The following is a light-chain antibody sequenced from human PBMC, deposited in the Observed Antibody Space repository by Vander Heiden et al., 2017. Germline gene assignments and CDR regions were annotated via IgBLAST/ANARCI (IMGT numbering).Light chain of an antibody. CDR1: SSDVGGYNY. CDR2: EVS. V-gene: IGLV2-8*01. CDR3: SSYAGSNNYV. Sequence: QSALTQPPSASGSPGQSVTISCTGTSSDVGGYNYVSWYQQYPGKAPKLMIYEVSKRRSGVPARFSGSKSGNTASLTVSGLQAEDEADYYCSSYAGSNNYVFGTGTQVTVL. J-gene: IGLJ1*01.